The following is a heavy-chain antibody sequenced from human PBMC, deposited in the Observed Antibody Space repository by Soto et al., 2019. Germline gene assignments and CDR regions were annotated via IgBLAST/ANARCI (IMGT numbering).Heavy chain of an antibody. V-gene: IGHV4-34*01. J-gene: IGHJ6*02. CDR3: ARGRNWNRYGMDV. D-gene: IGHD1-1*01. CDR1: GGSFSGYY. CDR2: INHSGST. Sequence: SETLSLTCAVYGGSFSGYYWSWIRQPPGKGLEWIGEINHSGSTNYNPSLKSRVTISVDTSKNQFSLKLSSVTAADTAVYYCARGRNWNRYGMDVWGQGTTVTVSS.